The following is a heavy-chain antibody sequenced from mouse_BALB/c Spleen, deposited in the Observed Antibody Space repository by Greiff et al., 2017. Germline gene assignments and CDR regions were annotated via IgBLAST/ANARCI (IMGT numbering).Heavy chain of an antibody. J-gene: IGHJ3*01. Sequence: EVMLVESGPELVKPGASVKISCKASGYTFTDYNMHWVKQSHGKSLEWIGYIYPYNGGTGYNQKFKSKATLTVDNSSSTAYMELRSLTSEDSAVYYCARGVNYRYDEEAWFAYWGQGTLVTVSA. CDR1: GYTFTDYN. D-gene: IGHD2-14*01. V-gene: IGHV1S29*02. CDR2: IYPYNGGT. CDR3: ARGVNYRYDEEAWFAY.